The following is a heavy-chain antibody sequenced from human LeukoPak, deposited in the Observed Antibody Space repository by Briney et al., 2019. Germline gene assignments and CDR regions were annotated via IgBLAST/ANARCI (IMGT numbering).Heavy chain of an antibody. CDR2: IYSSGST. D-gene: IGHD6-19*01. J-gene: IGHJ6*02. V-gene: IGHV4-4*07. CDR3: ARGAAGAGTVGYYYFAMDV. CDR1: GGSISSYY. Sequence: PSETLSLTCIVSGGSISSYYWTWIRQPAGKGLEWIGHIYSSGSTNCNPSLKSRVTMSVDTSKSQVSLNLTSVAAADTAVYFCARGAAGAGTVGYYYFAMDVWGPGATVIVSS.